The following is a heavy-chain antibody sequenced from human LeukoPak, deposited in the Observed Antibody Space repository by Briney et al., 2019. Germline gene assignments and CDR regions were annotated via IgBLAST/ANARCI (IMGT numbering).Heavy chain of an antibody. D-gene: IGHD6-19*01. V-gene: IGHV4-39*01. CDR2: IYYSGGT. J-gene: IGHJ6*03. Sequence: SETLSLTCTVSGGFISSSSYYWGWIRQPPGKGLEWIASIYYSGGTYYNPSLKSRRVTISVDTSKNQFSLRLSSVTAADTAVYYCARHQWHYYYYMGVWGKGSTVTVSS. CDR3: ARHQWHYYYYMGV. CDR1: GGFISSSSYY.